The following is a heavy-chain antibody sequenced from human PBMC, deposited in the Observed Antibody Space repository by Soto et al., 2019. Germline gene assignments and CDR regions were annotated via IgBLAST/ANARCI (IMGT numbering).Heavy chain of an antibody. CDR3: ARVFGFLEWLSLDY. CDR1: GFTFSSYG. J-gene: IGHJ4*02. D-gene: IGHD3-3*02. CDR2: IWFDGSNE. V-gene: IGHV3-33*01. Sequence: PGGSLRLSCVASGFTFSSYGLHWVRQAPGKGPEWVAVIWFDGSNEYYADSVKGRFTISRDNSKNTLYLQMNSLRAEDTAVYYCARVFGFLEWLSLDYWGQGTLVTVSS.